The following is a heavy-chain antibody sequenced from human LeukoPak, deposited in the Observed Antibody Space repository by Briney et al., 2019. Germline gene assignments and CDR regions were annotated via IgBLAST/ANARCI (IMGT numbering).Heavy chain of an antibody. V-gene: IGHV4-59*01. J-gene: IGHJ4*02. D-gene: IGHD5-18*01. CDR3: ARGRDSYGYGSWTY. CDR1: GGSISSYY. Sequence: SETLSLTCTVSGGSISSYYWSWIRQPPGKGLEWIGYIYYSGSTNYNPSLKSRVTISVDTSKNQFSLKLSSVTAADTAVYYCARGRDSYGYGSWTYWGQGTLVTVSS. CDR2: IYYSGST.